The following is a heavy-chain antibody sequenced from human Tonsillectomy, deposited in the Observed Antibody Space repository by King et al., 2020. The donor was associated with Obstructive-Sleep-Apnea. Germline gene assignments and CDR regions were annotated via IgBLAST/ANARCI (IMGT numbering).Heavy chain of an antibody. CDR1: GFTFGDYA. CDR3: SSYCSGGSCSVFYYYAMDV. J-gene: IGHJ6*02. Sequence: VQLVESGGGLVQPGRSLRLSCTTSGFTFGDYAMSWFRQSPGKGLEWVGSIRSKAYGGTTDYAASVKGRFSISRDDSTSIAYLQMNSLKTEDTAVYYCSSYCSGGSCSVFYYYAMDVWGQGTTVTVSS. D-gene: IGHD2-15*01. V-gene: IGHV3-49*03. CDR2: IRSKAYGGTT.